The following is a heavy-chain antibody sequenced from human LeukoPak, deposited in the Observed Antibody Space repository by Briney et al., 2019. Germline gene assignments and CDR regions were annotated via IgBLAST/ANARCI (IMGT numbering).Heavy chain of an antibody. CDR3: ARKGRANDAFDI. J-gene: IGHJ3*02. CDR2: ISSLSGTI. V-gene: IGHV3-48*04. CDR1: GFTFSSYS. Sequence: GGSLRLSCAASGFTFSSYSMNWVRQAPGEGLEWVSYISSLSGTIYYADSVKGRFTFSRDNAKNSLYLQMNSLRAEDTAVYYCARKGRANDAFDIWGQGTMVTVSS.